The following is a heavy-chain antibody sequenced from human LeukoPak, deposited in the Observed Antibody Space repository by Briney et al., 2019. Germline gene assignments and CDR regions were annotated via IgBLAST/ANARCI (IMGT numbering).Heavy chain of an antibody. CDR1: GGSISGYF. Sequence: SETLSLTCTVSGGSISGYFWSWIRQPPGKGLEWIAYIYYSGSTNYNPSLKSRVTISLDTSKNQFSLKLGSVTAADTAVYYCARHYYGAGSYQRYFDYWGQGTLVTVSS. V-gene: IGHV4-59*08. J-gene: IGHJ4*02. D-gene: IGHD3-10*01. CDR2: IYYSGST. CDR3: ARHYYGAGSYQRYFDY.